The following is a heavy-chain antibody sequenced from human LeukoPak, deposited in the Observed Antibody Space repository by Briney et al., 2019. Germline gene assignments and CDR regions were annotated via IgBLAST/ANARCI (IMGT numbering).Heavy chain of an antibody. CDR1: GGSFSGYY. CDR2: INHSGST. D-gene: IGHD3-10*01. CDR3: ARLENYYGSESYYKDY. J-gene: IGHJ4*02. Sequence: SETLSLTCAVSGGSFSGYYWSWLRQPPGKGLEWIGEINHSGSTNYNPSLKSRVTISVDTSKSQFSLKLSSVTAADTAVYYCARLENYYGSESYYKDYWGQGTLVTVSS. V-gene: IGHV4-34*01.